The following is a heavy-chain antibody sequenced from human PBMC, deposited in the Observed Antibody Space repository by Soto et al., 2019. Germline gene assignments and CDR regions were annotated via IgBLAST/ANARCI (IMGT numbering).Heavy chain of an antibody. CDR3: ARGLPWITIFGVATSPYYYGMDV. Sequence: PSETLSLTCAVYGGSFSGYYWSWIRQPPGKGLEWIGEINHSGSTNYNPSLKSRVTISVDTSKNQFSLKLSSVTAADTAVYYCARGLPWITIFGVATSPYYYGMDVWGQGTTVTVSS. CDR1: GGSFSGYY. J-gene: IGHJ6*02. CDR2: INHSGST. D-gene: IGHD3-3*01. V-gene: IGHV4-34*01.